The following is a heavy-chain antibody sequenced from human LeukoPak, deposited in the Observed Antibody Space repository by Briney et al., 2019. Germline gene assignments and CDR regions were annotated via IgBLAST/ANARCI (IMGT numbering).Heavy chain of an antibody. CDR3: ARDEYSSSSGWFDP. D-gene: IGHD6-6*01. Sequence: ASVKVSCKASGYTFTSYGISRVRQAPGQGLEWMGWISAYNGNTNYAQKLQGRVTMTTDTSTSTAYMELRSLRSDDTAVYYCARDEYSSSSGWFDPWGQGTLVTVSS. V-gene: IGHV1-18*01. CDR1: GYTFTSYG. CDR2: ISAYNGNT. J-gene: IGHJ5*02.